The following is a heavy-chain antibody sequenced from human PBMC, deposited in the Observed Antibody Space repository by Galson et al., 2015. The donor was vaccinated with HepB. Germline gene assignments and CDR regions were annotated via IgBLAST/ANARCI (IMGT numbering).Heavy chain of an antibody. CDR1: GYTFSTYS. CDR2: MSPDNRDT. V-gene: IGHV1-18*01. J-gene: IGHJ5*02. CDR3: ARGALVGVVGGSQNTWFDP. D-gene: IGHD2-15*01. Sequence: SVKVSCKASGYTFSTYSITWVRQAPGQGLEWMGWMSPDNRDTNYARKFQGRVTMTTDTFTSTAYMVLRSLRSDDTAVYYCARGALVGVVGGSQNTWFDPWGQGTLVTVSS.